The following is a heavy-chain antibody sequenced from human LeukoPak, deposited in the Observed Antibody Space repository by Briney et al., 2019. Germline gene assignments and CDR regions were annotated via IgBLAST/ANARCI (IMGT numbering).Heavy chain of an antibody. CDR3: ASDLFGVVIPYYFDY. V-gene: IGHV4-39*01. D-gene: IGHD3-3*01. J-gene: IGHJ4*02. Sequence: PSETLSLTRAVYGGSFSGYYWGWIRQPPGKGLEWIGSIYYSGSTYYNPSLKSRVTISVDTSKNQFSLKLSSVTAADTAVYYCASDLFGVVIPYYFDYWGQGTLVTVSS. CDR2: IYYSGST. CDR1: GGSFSGYY.